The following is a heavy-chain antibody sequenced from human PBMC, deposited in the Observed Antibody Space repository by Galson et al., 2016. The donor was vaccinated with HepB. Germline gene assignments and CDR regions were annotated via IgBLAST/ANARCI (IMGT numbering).Heavy chain of an antibody. Sequence: SLRLSCAASGFTVSSNYMSWVRQAPGKGLEWVSVIYSGGSTHYADSVKGRFTISRDNSKNTLYLQMNSLRADDTAASYCARTRGDGYYFDYWGQGTLVTVAS. J-gene: IGHJ4*02. CDR3: ARTRGDGYYFDY. CDR2: IYSGGST. CDR1: GFTVSSNY. V-gene: IGHV3-66*01. D-gene: IGHD2-21*02.